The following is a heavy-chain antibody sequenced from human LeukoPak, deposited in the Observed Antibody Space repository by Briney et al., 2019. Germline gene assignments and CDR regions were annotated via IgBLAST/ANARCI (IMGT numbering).Heavy chain of an antibody. CDR2: IYTSGST. Sequence: PSETLSLTCTVSGGSISSGSYYWSWIRQPAGKGLEWFGRIYTSGSTNYNPSLKSRVTISVDTSKNQFSLKLSSVTAADTAVYYCARAAYGSGSPFDYWGQGTLVTVSS. D-gene: IGHD3-10*01. J-gene: IGHJ4*02. V-gene: IGHV4-61*02. CDR3: ARAAYGSGSPFDY. CDR1: GGSISSGSYY.